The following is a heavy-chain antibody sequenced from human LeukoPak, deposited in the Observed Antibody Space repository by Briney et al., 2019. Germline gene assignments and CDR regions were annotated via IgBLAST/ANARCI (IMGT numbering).Heavy chain of an antibody. J-gene: IGHJ4*02. CDR3: AGEPIVTAGIVGYY. CDR2: IRYDGSNK. D-gene: IGHD2-2*01. Sequence: GGSLRLSCAASGFTFSSYGMHWVRQAPGKGLVWVAFIRYDGSNKYYADSVKGRFTISRDNSKNTLYLQMNSLRAEDTAVYYCAGEPIVTAGIVGYYWGQGTLATVSS. V-gene: IGHV3-30*02. CDR1: GFTFSSYG.